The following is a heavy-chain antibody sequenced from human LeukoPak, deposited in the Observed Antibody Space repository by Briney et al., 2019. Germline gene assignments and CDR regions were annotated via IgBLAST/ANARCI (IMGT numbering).Heavy chain of an antibody. J-gene: IGHJ3*02. V-gene: IGHV4-34*01. CDR2: INHSGST. CDR1: GGSFSGYY. D-gene: IGHD6-19*01. Sequence: PSETLSLTCAVYGGSFSGYYWSWIRQPPGKGLEWIGEINHSGSTNYNPSLKSRVTISVDTSKNQFSLKLSSVTAADTAVYYCARNRDKYSSGWYDAFDIWGQGTMVTVSS. CDR3: ARNRDKYSSGWYDAFDI.